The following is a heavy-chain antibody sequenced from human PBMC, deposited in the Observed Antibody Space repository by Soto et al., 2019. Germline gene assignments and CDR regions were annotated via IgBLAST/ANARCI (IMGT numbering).Heavy chain of an antibody. V-gene: IGHV3-21*01. Sequence: PGGSLRLSCAASGFTFSSYSMNWVRRAPGKGLEWVSSISSSSSYIYYADSVKGRFTISRDNAKNPLYLQMNSLRAEDTAVYYCARDAGKRHDAFDIWGQGTMVTVSS. CDR2: ISSSSSYI. J-gene: IGHJ3*02. CDR1: GFTFSSYS. CDR3: ARDAGKRHDAFDI.